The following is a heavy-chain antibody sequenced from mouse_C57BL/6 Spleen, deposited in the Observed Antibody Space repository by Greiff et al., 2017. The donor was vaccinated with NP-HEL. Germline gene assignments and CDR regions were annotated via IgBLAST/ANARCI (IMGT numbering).Heavy chain of an antibody. D-gene: IGHD5-1-1*01. CDR2: IDPSDSYT. V-gene: IGHV1-50*01. CDR3: ARNEIPKTYAFAY. J-gene: IGHJ3*01. CDR1: GYTFTSYW. Sequence: QVQLQQPGAELVKPGASVKLSCKASGYTFTSYWMQWVKQRPGQGLEWIGEIDPSDSYTNYNQKFKGKATLTVDTSSSTAYMQLSSLTSEDSAVEYGARNEIPKTYAFAYWGQGTLVTVSA.